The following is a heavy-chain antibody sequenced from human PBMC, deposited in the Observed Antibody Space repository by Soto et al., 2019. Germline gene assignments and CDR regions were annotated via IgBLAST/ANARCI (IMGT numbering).Heavy chain of an antibody. CDR2: ISAYNGNT. Sequence: ASVKVSCKASGYTFTSYGISWVRQAPGQGLEWMGWISAYNGNTNYAQKLQGRVTMTTDTSTSTAYMELRSPRSDDTAVYYCAVGIAAAGTPPRYYYYYGMDVWGQGTTVTVSS. CDR1: GYTFTSYG. V-gene: IGHV1-18*01. CDR3: AVGIAAAGTPPRYYYYYGMDV. D-gene: IGHD6-13*01. J-gene: IGHJ6*02.